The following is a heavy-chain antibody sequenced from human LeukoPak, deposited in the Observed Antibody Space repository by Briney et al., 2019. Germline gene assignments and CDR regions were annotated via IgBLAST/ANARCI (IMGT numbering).Heavy chain of an antibody. CDR3: AAGRGGNSDLRY. V-gene: IGHV1-58*02. J-gene: IGHJ4*02. D-gene: IGHD4-23*01. CDR1: GFTFTSSA. CDR2: IVVGSGNT. Sequence: ASVKVSCKASGFTFTSSAMQWVRQARGQRLEWIGWIVVGSGNTNYAQKFQERVTITRDMSTSTAYMELSSLRSEDTAVYYCAAGRGGNSDLRYWGQGTLVTVSS.